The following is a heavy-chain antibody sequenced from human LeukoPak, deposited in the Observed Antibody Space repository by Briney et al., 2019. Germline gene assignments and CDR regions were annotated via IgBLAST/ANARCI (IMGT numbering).Heavy chain of an antibody. CDR1: GGSFSGYY. CDR2: INHSGST. V-gene: IGHV4-34*01. Sequence: SETLSLTCAVYGGSFSGYYWSWIRQPPGKGLEWIGEINHSGSTNYNPSLKSRVTISVDTSKNQFSLKLGSVTAADTAVYYCARCKGTVAGSDYWGQGTLVTVSS. CDR3: ARCKGTVAGSDY. J-gene: IGHJ4*02. D-gene: IGHD6-19*01.